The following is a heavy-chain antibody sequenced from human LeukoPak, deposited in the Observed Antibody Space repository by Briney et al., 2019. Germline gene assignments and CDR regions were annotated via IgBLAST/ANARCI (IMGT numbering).Heavy chain of an antibody. CDR2: IYPGGSDT. CDR1: GYSFTSYW. CDR3: ARIRLFNSPFDY. V-gene: IGHV5-51*01. D-gene: IGHD2/OR15-2a*01. Sequence: GESLKISCKGSGYSFTSYWIGWVRQMPGKGLEWMGIIYPGGSDTRYSPSFQGQVTISADKSISTAYLQWSSLKVSDTAMHYCARIRLFNSPFDYWGQGTLVTVSS. J-gene: IGHJ4*02.